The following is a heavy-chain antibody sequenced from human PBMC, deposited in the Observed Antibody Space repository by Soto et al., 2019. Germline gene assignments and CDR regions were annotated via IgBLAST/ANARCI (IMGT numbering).Heavy chain of an antibody. CDR1: GFTFSSFA. V-gene: IGHV3-23*01. J-gene: IGHJ4*02. CDR2: IGVSGVPT. Sequence: EVQVLESGGGSVQPGGSLRLSCAASGFTFSSFAMTWVRQAPGEGLEWLSSIGVSGVPTYYTDSVKGRFTISRDNSKNTLYVQMNSMRGEETAVYCCAKGTGNLDFWGRRILVTVSS. CDR3: AKGTGNLDF.